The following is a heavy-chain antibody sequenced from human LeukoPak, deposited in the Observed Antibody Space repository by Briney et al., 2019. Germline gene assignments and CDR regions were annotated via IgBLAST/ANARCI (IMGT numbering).Heavy chain of an antibody. CDR1: GGSISSYY. D-gene: IGHD6-6*01. CDR3: ARGVEYSSSSGLVD. V-gene: IGHV4-59*01. J-gene: IGHJ4*02. Sequence: SETLSLTCTVSGGSISSYYWIWTRQPPGKGLEWIGYIYYSGSTNYNPSLKSRVTISVDTSKNQFSLKLSSVTAADTAVYYCARGVEYSSSSGLVDWGPGTLVTVSS. CDR2: IYYSGST.